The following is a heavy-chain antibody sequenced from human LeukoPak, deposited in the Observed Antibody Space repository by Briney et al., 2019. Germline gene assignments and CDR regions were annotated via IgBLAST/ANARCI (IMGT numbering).Heavy chain of an antibody. D-gene: IGHD3-10*01. J-gene: IGHJ3*02. CDR2: IRHSGST. CDR1: GDSISDSDW. CDR3: ARDSASLMVRGVISAFDI. Sequence: ASETLSLTCAVSGDSISDSDWWTWVRQPPGKGLEWIGEIRHSGSTNYSPSLKSRVTISIDKSKNQLSLKLSSVTAADTAVYYCARDSASLMVRGVISAFDIWGQGTMVTVSS. V-gene: IGHV4-4*02.